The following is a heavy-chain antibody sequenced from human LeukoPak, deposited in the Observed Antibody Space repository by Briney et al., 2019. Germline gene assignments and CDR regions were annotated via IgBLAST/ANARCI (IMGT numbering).Heavy chain of an antibody. CDR3: ARGDPHADL. V-gene: IGHV3-48*03. Sequence: GGSLRLSCAASGFDLSTYEMNWVRQAPGKGLEWIADITISGHTKNYADSVKGRFTISRDNARTPLYLQMNSLRVEDTGVYYCARGDPHADLWGQGTLVTVSS. CDR2: ITISGHTK. CDR1: GFDLSTYE. J-gene: IGHJ5*02.